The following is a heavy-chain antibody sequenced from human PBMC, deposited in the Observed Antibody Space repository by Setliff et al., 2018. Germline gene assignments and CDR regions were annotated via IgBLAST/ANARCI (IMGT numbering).Heavy chain of an antibody. D-gene: IGHD2-8*01. CDR2: INNYSFKT. J-gene: IGHJ4*02. Sequence: ASVKVSCKTSGYTFTNYGIYWVRQAPGQGLEWLGWINNYSFKTNSPQKFLDRLTMTTDTSTSTAYMDLRSLRSDDTAMYYCLRLVRYCTTIACHRTLGEEFWGQGTLVTVSS. V-gene: IGHV1-18*01. CDR3: LRLVRYCTTIACHRTLGEEF. CDR1: GYTFTNYG.